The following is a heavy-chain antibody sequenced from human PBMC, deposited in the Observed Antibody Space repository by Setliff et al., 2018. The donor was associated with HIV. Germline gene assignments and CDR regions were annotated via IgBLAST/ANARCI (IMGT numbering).Heavy chain of an antibody. J-gene: IGHJ5*01. D-gene: IGHD3-3*01. CDR1: GYTFTNYW. CDR2: IYPGDSDT. Sequence: LGESLKISCGGSGYTFTNYWIGWVRQMPGRGLEWMGIIYPGDSDTRYSPSFEGQVTMSADKSINTAYLQWNSLKASDTAMYYCARQPTDTSGYNNWFDSWGQGTLVTVSS. V-gene: IGHV5-51*01. CDR3: ARQPTDTSGYNNWFDS.